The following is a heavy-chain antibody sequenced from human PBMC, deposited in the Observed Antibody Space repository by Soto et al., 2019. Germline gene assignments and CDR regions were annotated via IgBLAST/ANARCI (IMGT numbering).Heavy chain of an antibody. J-gene: IGHJ4*02. CDR3: ARVGGNLEYLSYFDY. CDR1: GFSFSSYT. CDR2: ISSRSDYI. V-gene: IGHV3-21*01. Sequence: EVQLVESGGGLVKPGGSLRLSCAASGFSFSSYTFNWVRQAPRMGLEWVSSISSRSDYIYYADSVKGRFTVSRDNAKNSLFLQMSSLRSEDTAVYYCARVGGNLEYLSYFDYWGQGSLVTVSS. D-gene: IGHD3-3*01.